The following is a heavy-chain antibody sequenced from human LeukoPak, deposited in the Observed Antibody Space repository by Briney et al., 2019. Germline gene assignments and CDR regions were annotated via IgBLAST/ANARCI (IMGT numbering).Heavy chain of an antibody. V-gene: IGHV1-69*13. Sequence: SVKVSCTASGGTFSSYAISWVRQAPGQGLEWMGGIIPIFGTANYAQKFQGRVTITADESTSTAYMELSSLRSEDTAVYYCARASLGYYDSSGYPDYWGQGTLVTVSS. CDR2: IIPIFGTA. CDR1: GGTFSSYA. D-gene: IGHD3-22*01. CDR3: ARASLGYYDSSGYPDY. J-gene: IGHJ4*02.